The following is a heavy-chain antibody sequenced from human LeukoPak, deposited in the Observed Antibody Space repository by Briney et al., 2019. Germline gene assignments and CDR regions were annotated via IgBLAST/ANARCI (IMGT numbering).Heavy chain of an antibody. Sequence: GGSLRLSCAASGFTFSSYSMNWVRQAPGKGLEWVSYISSSSSIIYYADSVKGRFTVSRDNAKNSLYLQMNSLRAEDTAVYYCARDPRAMSGIVGVTRWFDPWGQGTLVTVSS. V-gene: IGHV3-48*01. CDR2: ISSSSSII. D-gene: IGHD1-26*01. J-gene: IGHJ5*02. CDR1: GFTFSSYS. CDR3: ARDPRAMSGIVGVTRWFDP.